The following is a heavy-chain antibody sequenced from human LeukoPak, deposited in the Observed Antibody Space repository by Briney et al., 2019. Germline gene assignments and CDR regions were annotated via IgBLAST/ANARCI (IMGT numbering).Heavy chain of an antibody. D-gene: IGHD3-9*01. Sequence: GGSVRLSCAASGFTFSNYAMSWVGQARGKGLEGVSAITGGGSGIYYADSMKSRFTISRDNSKNTLYLQINSLRAEDTAVYYCAKWGDYDVLTAYSVSDYWGQGTLVTVSS. CDR3: AKWGDYDVLTAYSVSDY. CDR1: GFTFSNYA. CDR2: ITGGGSGI. V-gene: IGHV3-23*01. J-gene: IGHJ4*02.